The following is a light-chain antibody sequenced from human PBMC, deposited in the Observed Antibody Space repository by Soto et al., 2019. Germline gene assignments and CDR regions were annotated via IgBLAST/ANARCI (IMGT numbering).Light chain of an antibody. CDR2: AES. CDR1: QGISNY. J-gene: IGKJ4*01. V-gene: IGKV1-9*01. Sequence: IQLPQSPSFLSASVGARVTITCRATQGISNYVAWYKKKPGTAPNLLIYAESRLQSGVPSRVSGSGSGTELTLKISGLKPEEWATDDGQKANSFPLTVGGGTQVELK. CDR3: QKANSFPLT.